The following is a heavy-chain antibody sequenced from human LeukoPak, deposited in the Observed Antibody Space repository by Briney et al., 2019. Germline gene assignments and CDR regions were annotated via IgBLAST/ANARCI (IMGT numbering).Heavy chain of an antibody. D-gene: IGHD2-21*01. CDR3: AKAPVTSCRGAYCYPFDS. CDR2: TSSSDAGT. J-gene: IGHJ4*02. V-gene: IGHV3-23*01. CDR1: GFTLSTYA. Sequence: GGPLRFSCAASGFTLSTYAMSWVRQTPGKRLEWVAATSSSDAGTYHADSVRGRFTISRDNSKNTLYLQMNSLRAEDAAVYFCAKAPVTSCRGAYCYPFDSWGQGTLVTVSS.